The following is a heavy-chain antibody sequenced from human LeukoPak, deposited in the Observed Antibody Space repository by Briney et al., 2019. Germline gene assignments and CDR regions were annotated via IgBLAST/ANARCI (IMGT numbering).Heavy chain of an antibody. D-gene: IGHD2-21*01. Sequence: PSETLSLTCTVSGGSISSSSYYWGWIRQPPGKGLEWIGSIYYSGSTYYNPSLKSRVTISVDTSKNQFSLKLSSVTAADTAVYYCATNRFSLIVDYWGQGTLVTVSS. V-gene: IGHV4-39*01. CDR1: GGSISSSSYY. CDR2: IYYSGST. CDR3: ATNRFSLIVDY. J-gene: IGHJ4*02.